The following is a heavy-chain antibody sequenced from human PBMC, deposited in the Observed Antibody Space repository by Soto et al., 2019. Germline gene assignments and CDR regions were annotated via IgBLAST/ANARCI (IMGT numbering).Heavy chain of an antibody. CDR3: ASKALWFGELSPKTFDY. CDR1: GGSISSGDYY. V-gene: IGHV4-30-4*01. Sequence: SETLSLTCTVSGGSISSGDYYWSWIRQPPGKGLEWIGYIYYSGSTYYNPSLKSRVTISVDTSKNQFSLKLSSVTAADTAVYYCASKALWFGELSPKTFDYWGQGTLVTVS. CDR2: IYYSGST. D-gene: IGHD3-10*01. J-gene: IGHJ4*02.